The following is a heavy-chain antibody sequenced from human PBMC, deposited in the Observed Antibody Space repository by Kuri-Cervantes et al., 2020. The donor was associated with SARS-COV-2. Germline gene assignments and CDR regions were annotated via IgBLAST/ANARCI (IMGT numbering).Heavy chain of an antibody. D-gene: IGHD1-1*01. Sequence: GESLKISCAASGFTFSSYAMHWVRQAPGKGLEWVALISYDGTNKFYADSVKGRFTVSRDNLRNTLYLEMNSLRAEDTALYFCAKDGYNWGDYFDYWGQGTLVTVSS. CDR1: GFTFSSYA. CDR2: ISYDGTNK. CDR3: AKDGYNWGDYFDY. J-gene: IGHJ4*02. V-gene: IGHV3-30-3*01.